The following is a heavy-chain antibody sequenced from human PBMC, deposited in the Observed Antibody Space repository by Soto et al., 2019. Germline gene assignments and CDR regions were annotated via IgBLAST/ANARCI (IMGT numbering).Heavy chain of an antibody. CDR3: AKESTDTPWTPFDA. V-gene: IGHV3-43*01. CDR2: IGRDAINT. D-gene: IGHD1-1*01. Sequence: EVQLVESGGVVVQPGWSLRLSCAASGFTFDAFSMHWVRQAPGKGLEWVSLIGRDAINTYYAAFVKGRFTISRDNIKNFLYLQMNGLTNDDTAFYYWAKESTDTPWTPFDAWGPGTRVTVSS. CDR1: GFTFDAFS. J-gene: IGHJ4*02.